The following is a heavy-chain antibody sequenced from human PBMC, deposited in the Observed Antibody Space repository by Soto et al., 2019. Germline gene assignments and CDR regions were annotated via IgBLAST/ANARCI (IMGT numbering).Heavy chain of an antibody. CDR3: AKDQNTYYDSSGYYYPDVFDI. CDR2: ISYDGSNK. CDR1: GFTFSSYG. Sequence: QVQLVESGGGVVQPGRSLRLSCAASGFTFSSYGMHWVRQAPGKGLEWVAVISYDGSNKYYADSVKGRFTISRDNSKNTLYLQMNSLRAEDTAVYYCAKDQNTYYDSSGYYYPDVFDIWGQGTMVTVSS. J-gene: IGHJ3*02. D-gene: IGHD3-22*01. V-gene: IGHV3-30*18.